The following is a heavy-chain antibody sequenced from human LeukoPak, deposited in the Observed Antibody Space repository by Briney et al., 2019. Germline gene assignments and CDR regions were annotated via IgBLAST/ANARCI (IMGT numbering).Heavy chain of an antibody. CDR2: IIPIFGTA. J-gene: IGHJ1*01. CDR1: GYTLTDYY. V-gene: IGHV1-69*13. Sequence: ASVKVSCKASGYTLTDYYMHWVRQAPGQGLEWMGGIIPIFGTANYAQKFQGRVTITADESTSTAYMELSSLRSEDTAVYYCARSGVDSRYCSSTSCPEYFQHWGQGTLVTVSS. D-gene: IGHD2-2*01. CDR3: ARSGVDSRYCSSTSCPEYFQH.